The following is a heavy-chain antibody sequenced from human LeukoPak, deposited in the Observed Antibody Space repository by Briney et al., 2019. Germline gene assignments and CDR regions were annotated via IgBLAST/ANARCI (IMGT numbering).Heavy chain of an antibody. CDR2: IWYDGSNK. CDR1: GFTFSSYG. D-gene: IGHD4-17*01. CDR3: ARDRNGNYGRWGFDY. Sequence: PGESLKISCAASGFTFSSYGMHWVRQAPGKGLEWVAVIWYDGSNKYYADSVKGRFTISRDNSKNTLYLQMNSLRAEDTAVYYCARDRNGNYGRWGFDYWGQGTLVTVSS. V-gene: IGHV3-33*01. J-gene: IGHJ4*02.